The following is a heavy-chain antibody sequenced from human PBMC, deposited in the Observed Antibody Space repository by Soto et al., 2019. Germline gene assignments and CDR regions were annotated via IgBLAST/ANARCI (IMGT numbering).Heavy chain of an antibody. CDR2: ISSSSSSYT. D-gene: IGHD3-22*01. CDR3: ARDTRRRRLSSGYSSVSAFDI. V-gene: IGHV3-11*06. CDR1: VFTFSDYY. J-gene: IGHJ3*02. Sequence: PGGSLLIACAASVFTFSDYYMSWIRQAPGKGLDSVSYISSSSSSYTNYADSVKGRFTISRDNAKNSLYLQMNSLRAEDTAVYYCARDTRRRRLSSGYSSVSAFDIWGQGTMVTVSS.